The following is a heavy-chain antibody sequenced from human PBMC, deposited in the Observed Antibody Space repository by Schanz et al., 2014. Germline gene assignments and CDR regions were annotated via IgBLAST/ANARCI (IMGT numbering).Heavy chain of an antibody. J-gene: IGHJ4*02. D-gene: IGHD6-13*01. V-gene: IGHV3-23*01. CDR3: AKSQGSSFDS. Sequence: DVHLLESGGGLVQPGGSLRLSCAASEFTFSTDAMSWVRQAPGKGLEWLSVISASGGDTYYADSVKGRFTISRDNSKNTLYLQMNSLRAEDTAVYYCAKSQGSSFDSWGQGTLVTVSP. CDR2: ISASGGDT. CDR1: EFTFSTDA.